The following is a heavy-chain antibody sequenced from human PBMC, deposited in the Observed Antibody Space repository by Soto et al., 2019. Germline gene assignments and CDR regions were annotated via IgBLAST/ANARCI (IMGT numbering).Heavy chain of an antibody. CDR2: ISSSSSYI. CDR1: GFTFSSYA. Sequence: GGSLRLSCAASGFTFSSYAMHWVRQAPGKGLEWVSAISSSSSYIYYADSVKGRFTISRDNAKNPLYLQMNSLRAEDTAVYYCARYVGFAAAGNYYYYMDVWGKGTTVTVSS. D-gene: IGHD6-13*01. J-gene: IGHJ6*03. V-gene: IGHV3-21*01. CDR3: ARYVGFAAAGNYYYYMDV.